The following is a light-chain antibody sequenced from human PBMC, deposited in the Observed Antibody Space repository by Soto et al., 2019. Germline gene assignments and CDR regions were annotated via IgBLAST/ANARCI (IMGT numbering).Light chain of an antibody. V-gene: IGLV2-14*01. Sequence: QSVLTQPASVSGSPGQSITISCTGTSSDVGGSNYVSWYQQHPGKAPKLMIYDVNNRPSGISNRFSGSKSGNTASLTISGLQAEDEADYHCSSYRSSSTLVFGGGTKLTVL. CDR2: DVN. CDR3: SSYRSSSTLV. CDR1: SSDVGGSNY. J-gene: IGLJ2*01.